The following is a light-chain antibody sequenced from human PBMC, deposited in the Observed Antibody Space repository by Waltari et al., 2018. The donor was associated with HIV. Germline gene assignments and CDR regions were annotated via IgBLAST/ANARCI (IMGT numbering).Light chain of an antibody. V-gene: IGLV3-21*02. CDR2: DDS. Sequence: SYVLTQSPSVSVAPGQTARIICGGNNIGSKRVHLYQQRPGQAPVLVVYDDSDRPSGIPERFSGSNSGNTATLTISRVEAGDEADYYCQVWDSSSDHYVFGTGTKVTVL. CDR3: QVWDSSSDHYV. CDR1: NIGSKR. J-gene: IGLJ1*01.